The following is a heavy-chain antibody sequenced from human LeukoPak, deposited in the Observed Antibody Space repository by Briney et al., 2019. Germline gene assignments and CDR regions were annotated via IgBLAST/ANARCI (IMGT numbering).Heavy chain of an antibody. CDR1: GCTFSHYG. J-gene: IGHJ6*02. CDR3: ARDDSDRSRCYVIDV. V-gene: IGHV3-21*01. D-gene: IGHD2-2*01. CDR2: ISSSSSYI. Sequence: GGSLRLSCASSGCTFSHYGMNWVRQAPGKGLEWVSSISSSSSYIYYADSVKGRFTISRDNAKNSLYLQMNSLRAEDTAVYYCARDDSDRSRCYVIDVWGQGTTVTVSS.